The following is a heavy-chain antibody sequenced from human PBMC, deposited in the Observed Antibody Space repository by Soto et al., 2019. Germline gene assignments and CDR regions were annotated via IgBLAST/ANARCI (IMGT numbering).Heavy chain of an antibody. D-gene: IGHD4-17*01. CDR1: GFTFSSYA. CDR2: ISSNGGST. Sequence: EVQLVESGGGLVQPGGSLRLSCAASGFTFSSYAMHWVRQAPGKGLEYVSAISSNGGSTYYANSVKGRFTISRDNSKNTLYLQMGSVRAEYMAVYYCARAGYDYGDPAFGYFDLWGRGTLVTVSS. CDR3: ARAGYDYGDPAFGYFDL. V-gene: IGHV3-64*01. J-gene: IGHJ2*01.